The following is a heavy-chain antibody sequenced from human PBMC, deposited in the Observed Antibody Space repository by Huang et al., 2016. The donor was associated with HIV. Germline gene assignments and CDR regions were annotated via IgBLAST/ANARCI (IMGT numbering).Heavy chain of an antibody. J-gene: IGHJ4*02. CDR1: GFTFSNYA. CDR3: ARSEPSRYYFDY. V-gene: IGHV3-30-3*01. CDR2: RSNEGSTK. Sequence: QAQLVESGGGVVQPGTSLRLSCAASGFTFSNYAMNWVRQAPGKGREWVAVRSNEGSTKYYADSVKGRFTISRDNSKNTVYLQMNSLRAEDTAVYYCARSEPSRYYFDYWGQGTLVTVSS.